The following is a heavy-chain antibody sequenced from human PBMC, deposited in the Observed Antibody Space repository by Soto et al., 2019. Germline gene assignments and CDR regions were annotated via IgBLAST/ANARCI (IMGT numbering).Heavy chain of an antibody. CDR2: ISSSGSTI. CDR3: AREVVVVPAGGMDV. CDR1: GFTFSGYE. Sequence: GSLRLSCAASGFTFSGYEMNWVRQAPGKGLEWVSYISSSGSTIYYADSVKGRFTISRDNAKNSLYLQMNSLRAEETAVYYCAREVVVVPAGGMDVWGQGTTVTVSS. V-gene: IGHV3-48*03. J-gene: IGHJ6*02. D-gene: IGHD2-2*01.